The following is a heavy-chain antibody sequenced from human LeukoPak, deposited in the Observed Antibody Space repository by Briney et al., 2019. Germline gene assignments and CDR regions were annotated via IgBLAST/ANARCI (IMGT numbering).Heavy chain of an antibody. CDR3: ARDKRSGWYLFDY. CDR2: IWYDGSNK. D-gene: IGHD6-19*01. Sequence: GGSLRLSCAASGFTFSSYGMHWARQATGKGLDWVAVIWYDGSNKYYADSVKGRFTISRDNCKNTLYLQMNSLRAEDTAVYYCARDKRSGWYLFDYWGQGTLVTVSS. CDR1: GFTFSSYG. J-gene: IGHJ4*02. V-gene: IGHV3-33*01.